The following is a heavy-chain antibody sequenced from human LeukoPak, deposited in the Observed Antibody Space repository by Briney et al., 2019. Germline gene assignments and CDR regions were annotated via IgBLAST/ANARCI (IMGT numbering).Heavy chain of an antibody. CDR1: GFTVSSNY. J-gene: IGHJ4*02. CDR2: IKSKTDGGTT. V-gene: IGHV3-15*01. D-gene: IGHD5-12*01. CDR3: TTIYSGYDFRDRYYFDY. Sequence: PGGSLRLSCAASGFTVSSNYMSWVRQAPGKGLEWVGRIKSKTDGGTTDYAAPVKGRFTISRDDSKNTLYLQMNSLKTEDTAVYYCTTIYSGYDFRDRYYFDYWGQGTLVTVSS.